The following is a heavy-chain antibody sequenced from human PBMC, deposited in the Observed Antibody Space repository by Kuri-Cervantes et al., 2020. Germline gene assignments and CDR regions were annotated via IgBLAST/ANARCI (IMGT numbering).Heavy chain of an antibody. CDR1: GFTFSSYS. CDR2: ISSSSSYI. V-gene: IGHV3-21*01. J-gene: IGHJ4*02. CDR3: AKEDYAMSY. Sequence: GESLKISCAASGFTFSSYSMNWVRQAPGKGLEWVSSISSSSSYIHYADSVKGRFTISRDNAKNSLYLQMNSLRAEDTAVYYCAKEDYAMSYWGQGTLVTVSS. D-gene: IGHD3-16*01.